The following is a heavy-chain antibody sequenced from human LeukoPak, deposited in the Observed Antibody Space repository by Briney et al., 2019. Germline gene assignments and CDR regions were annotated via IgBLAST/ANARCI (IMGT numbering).Heavy chain of an antibody. CDR1: EFTFTNYA. Sequence: GGSLRLSCAASEFTFTNYAMHWVRQAPGRGLEWVAVISYDGSNKYYADSVKGRFTISRDNSKNTLYLQMNSLRAEDTAVYYCAVDSSGYRYYFDYWGQGTLVTVSS. D-gene: IGHD3-22*01. CDR2: ISYDGSNK. J-gene: IGHJ4*02. CDR3: AVDSSGYRYYFDY. V-gene: IGHV3-30*04.